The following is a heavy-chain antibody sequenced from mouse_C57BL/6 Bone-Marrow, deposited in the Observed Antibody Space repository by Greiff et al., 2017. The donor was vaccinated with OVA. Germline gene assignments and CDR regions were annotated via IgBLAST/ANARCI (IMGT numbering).Heavy chain of an antibody. J-gene: IGHJ2*01. D-gene: IGHD1-1*01. CDR3: ARGRYGSSSYYFDD. V-gene: IGHV1-69*01. Sequence: VKLQQPGAELVMPGASVKLSCKASGYTFTSYWMHWVKQRPGQGLEWIGEIDPYDSYTNYNQKFKGKSTLTVDKSSSTAYMQLSSLTSEDSAVYYCARGRYGSSSYYFDDWGQGTTLTVSS. CDR2: IDPYDSYT. CDR1: GYTFTSYW.